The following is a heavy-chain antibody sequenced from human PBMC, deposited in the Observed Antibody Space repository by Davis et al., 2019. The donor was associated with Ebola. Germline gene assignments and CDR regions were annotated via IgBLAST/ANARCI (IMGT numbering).Heavy chain of an antibody. D-gene: IGHD2-2*01. V-gene: IGHV3-74*01. J-gene: IGHJ5*02. CDR2: INSDGSRT. Sequence: HTGGSLRLSCAASGFTFSSYWMHWVRQAPGKGLVWVSRINSDGSRTSYADSVKGRFTISRDNAKNSLYLQMNSLRAEDTAVYYCAREEIVVVPAARSYNWFDPWGQGTLVTVSS. CDR1: GFTFSSYW. CDR3: AREEIVVVPAARSYNWFDP.